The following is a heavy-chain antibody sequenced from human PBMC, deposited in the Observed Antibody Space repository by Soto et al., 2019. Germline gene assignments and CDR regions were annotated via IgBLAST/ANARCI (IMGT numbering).Heavy chain of an antibody. V-gene: IGHV4-39*01. CDR1: GGSISSSSYY. Sequence: LSLTCTVSGGSISSSSYYWGWIRQPPGKGLEWIGSIYYSGSTYYNPSLKSRVTISVDTSKNQFSLKLSSVTAADTAVYYCARGIESYSYPEVSWFDPWGQGTLVTVSS. J-gene: IGHJ5*02. D-gene: IGHD5-18*01. CDR2: IYYSGST. CDR3: ARGIESYSYPEVSWFDP.